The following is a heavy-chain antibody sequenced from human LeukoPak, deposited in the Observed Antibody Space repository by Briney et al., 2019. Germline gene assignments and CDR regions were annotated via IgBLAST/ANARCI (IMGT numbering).Heavy chain of an antibody. Sequence: ASVKVSCKASGGTFSSYAISWVRQAPGQGLEWMGGIIPIFGTANYAQKFQGRVTITADESTSTVYMELSSLRSEDTAVYYCARGPTYYDILTGLPNYYYYGMDVWGKGTTVTVSS. CDR2: IIPIFGTA. J-gene: IGHJ6*04. V-gene: IGHV1-69*01. CDR3: ARGPTYYDILTGLPNYYYYGMDV. CDR1: GGTFSSYA. D-gene: IGHD3-9*01.